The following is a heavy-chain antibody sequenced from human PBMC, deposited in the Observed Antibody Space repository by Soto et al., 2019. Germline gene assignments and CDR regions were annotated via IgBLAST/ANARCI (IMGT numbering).Heavy chain of an antibody. CDR3: ASNRGYSTSWPPYNCFDP. V-gene: IGHV4-4*02. Sequence: PSETLSLTCAVSGGSISSSNWWSWVRQPPGKGLEWIGEIYHSGSTNYNPSLKSRVTISVDKSKNQFSLKLSSVTAADTAVYYCASNRGYSTSWPPYNCFDPWGQGTLVSVSS. J-gene: IGHJ5*02. D-gene: IGHD6-13*01. CDR2: IYHSGST. CDR1: GGSISSSNW.